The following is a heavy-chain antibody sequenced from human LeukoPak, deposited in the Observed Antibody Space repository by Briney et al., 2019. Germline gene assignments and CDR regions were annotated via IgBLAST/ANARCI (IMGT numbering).Heavy chain of an antibody. Sequence: GGSLRLSCAASGFTFSSYWMHWVRQAPGKGLVWVSRIHSGGSSTYYADSVKGRFTIARDNARNTLYLQMNSLKADDTAIYYCAREGRGYSYGYWGQGTQVTVSS. V-gene: IGHV3-74*01. CDR2: IHSGGSST. CDR3: AREGRGYSYGY. CDR1: GFTFSSYW. D-gene: IGHD5-18*01. J-gene: IGHJ4*02.